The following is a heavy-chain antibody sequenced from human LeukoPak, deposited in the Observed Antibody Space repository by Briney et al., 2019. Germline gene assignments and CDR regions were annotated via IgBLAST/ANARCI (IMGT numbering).Heavy chain of an antibody. J-gene: IGHJ4*02. V-gene: IGHV3-7*01. CDR1: GFTFYTFW. CDR2: IKQDGSEK. CDR3: ARVEDSRYYGRSANDY. Sequence: PGGSLRLSCEASGFTFYTFWMSWVRQAPGKGLEWVANIKQDGSEKYYLESVRGRFSISRDNAKNSLHLQMNRLRAEDTAVYYCARVEDSRYYGRSANDYWGQGTRVIVSS. D-gene: IGHD3-10*01.